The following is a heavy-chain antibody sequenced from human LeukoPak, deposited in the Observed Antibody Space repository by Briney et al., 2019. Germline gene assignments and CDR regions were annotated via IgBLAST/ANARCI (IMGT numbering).Heavy chain of an antibody. Sequence: SETLSLTCTVSGGSISSSSYYWGWIRQPPGKGLEWIGSIYYSGSTYYNPSLKSRVTISVDTSKNQFSLKLSSVTAADTAVYYCARDGGNRYYDFWSGWFDPWGQGTLVTVSS. V-gene: IGHV4-39*07. D-gene: IGHD3-3*01. J-gene: IGHJ5*02. CDR2: IYYSGST. CDR1: GGSISSSSYY. CDR3: ARDGGNRYYDFWSGWFDP.